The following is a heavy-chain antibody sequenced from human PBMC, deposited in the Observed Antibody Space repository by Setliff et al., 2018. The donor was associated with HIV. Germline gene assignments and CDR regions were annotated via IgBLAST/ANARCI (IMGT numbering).Heavy chain of an antibody. D-gene: IGHD3-22*01. V-gene: IGHV3-15*06. CDR1: GFTFRNAW. J-gene: IGHJ4*02. CDR3: TTYSSVYYHSDC. Sequence: GGSLRLSCAASGFTFRNAWMSWVRQAPGKGLEWVGRIKSKSDGGAVHYAAPVKGRFTIARDDSQDTPYLEMNSLTNEDTAMYYCTTYSSVYYHSDCWGQGTLVTVSS. CDR2: IKSKSDGGAV.